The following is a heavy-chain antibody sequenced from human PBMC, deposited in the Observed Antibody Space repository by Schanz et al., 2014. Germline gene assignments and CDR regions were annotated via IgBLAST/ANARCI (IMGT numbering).Heavy chain of an antibody. D-gene: IGHD5-12*01. CDR1: GFTFSSYA. V-gene: IGHV3-30*04. CDR2: TSSDGSLK. Sequence: QVQLVESGGGVVQPGRSLRLSCAASGFTFSSYAVHWVRQAPDKGLVWVAVTSSDGSLKYYADSVKGRFTISRDNSRDRVYRQMNSLRGEDTAVYYCARGGRGGYPGRAFDIWGQGTMVTASS. CDR3: ARGGRGGYPGRAFDI. J-gene: IGHJ3*02.